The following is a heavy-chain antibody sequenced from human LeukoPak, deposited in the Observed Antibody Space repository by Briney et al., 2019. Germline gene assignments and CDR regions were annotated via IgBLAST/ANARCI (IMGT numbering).Heavy chain of an antibody. CDR2: IYPGDSDT. J-gene: IGHJ4*02. D-gene: IGHD2-15*01. CDR3: ARRDNQIGDY. CDR1: GYRFTSYW. V-gene: IGHV5-51*01. Sequence: GESLKISCKGSGYRFTSYWIGWVRQMPGKGLEWMGIIYPGDSDTRYSPSFQGQVTISADKSINTAYLQWSSLKALDTAMYYCARRDNQIGDYWGQGTLVSVS.